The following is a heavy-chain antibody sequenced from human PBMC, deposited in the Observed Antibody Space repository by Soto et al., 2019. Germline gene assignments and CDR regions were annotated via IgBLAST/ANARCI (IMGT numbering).Heavy chain of an antibody. D-gene: IGHD6-19*01. CDR1: GGTFSSYT. CDR3: ARDYSSGRDY. CDR2: IIPILGIA. V-gene: IGHV1-69*02. J-gene: IGHJ4*02. Sequence: QVQLVQSGAEVKKPGSSVKVSCKASGGTFSSYTISWVRQAPGQGLEWMGRIIPILGIANYAQKFQGRVTITADKATSTAYMELSSLRSEATAVYYCARDYSSGRDYWDQGTLVPVSA.